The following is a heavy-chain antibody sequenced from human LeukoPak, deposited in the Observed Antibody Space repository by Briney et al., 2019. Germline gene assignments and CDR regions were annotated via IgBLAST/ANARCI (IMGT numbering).Heavy chain of an antibody. Sequence: KTSETLSLTCTVSGGSVSSGSYYWSWIRQPPGKGLEWIGYIYYSGSTYYNPSLKSRVTISVDTSKNQFSLKLSSVTAADTAVYYCAREPLRVSDAFDIWGQGTMVTVSS. V-gene: IGHV4-61*01. CDR2: IYYSGST. CDR3: AREPLRVSDAFDI. J-gene: IGHJ3*02. CDR1: GGSVSSGSYY. D-gene: IGHD3-10*01.